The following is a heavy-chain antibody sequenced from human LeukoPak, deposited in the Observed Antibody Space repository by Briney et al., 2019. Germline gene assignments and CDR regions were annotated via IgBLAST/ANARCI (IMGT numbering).Heavy chain of an antibody. J-gene: IGHJ6*02. V-gene: IGHV3-21*01. D-gene: IGHD3-3*01. CDR1: GFTFSTYS. CDR3: ARVLFGYYGVDV. CDR2: ISGSSDYI. Sequence: GGSLILSCAASGFTFSTYSMNWVRQAPGKGLEWVSSISGSSDYIFYADSVKGRFTMSRDNAKNSLYLQMNSLRAEDTAVYYCARVLFGYYGVDVWGQGTTVTVSS.